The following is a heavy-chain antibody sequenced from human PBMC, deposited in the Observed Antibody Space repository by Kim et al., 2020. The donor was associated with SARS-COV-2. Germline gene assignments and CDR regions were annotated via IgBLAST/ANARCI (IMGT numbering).Heavy chain of an antibody. D-gene: IGHD3-3*01. CDR3: ARDPRRDGSNFFDY. V-gene: IGHV1-3*01. J-gene: IGHJ4*02. Sequence: SPEFQGRVTINRDTTATTAYMELNSLRPEDTAVYYCARDPRRDGSNFFDYWGQGTLVTVSS.